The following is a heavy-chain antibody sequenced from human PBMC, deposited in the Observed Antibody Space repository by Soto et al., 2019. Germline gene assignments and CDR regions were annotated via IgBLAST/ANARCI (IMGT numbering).Heavy chain of an antibody. D-gene: IGHD3-10*01. J-gene: IGHJ4*02. V-gene: IGHV1-69*10. CDR2: IIPILGIA. Sequence: ASVKVSCKASGGTFSSYAISWVRQAPGQGLEWMGGIIPILGIANYAQKFQGRVTITADKSTSTAYMELSSLRSEDTAVYYCARDSTVSSGSYYFDYWGQGTLVTVSS. CDR3: ARDSTVSSGSYYFDY. CDR1: GGTFSSYA.